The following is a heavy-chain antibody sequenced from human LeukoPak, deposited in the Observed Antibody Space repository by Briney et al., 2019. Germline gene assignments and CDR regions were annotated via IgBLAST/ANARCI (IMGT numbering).Heavy chain of an antibody. CDR1: GWSISGYY. CDR2: INHSEST. CDR3: ARDPRDYYDSSGYYVDYMDV. Sequence: SETLSLTSSGYGWSISGYYWSWIRPPPGKGREWIGKINHSESTNYNPPLKSLVTISVDTSKNQFSLKLSSVTAADTAVYYCARDPRDYYDSSGYYVDYMDVWGKGTTVTISS. D-gene: IGHD3-22*01. J-gene: IGHJ6*03. V-gene: IGHV4-34*01.